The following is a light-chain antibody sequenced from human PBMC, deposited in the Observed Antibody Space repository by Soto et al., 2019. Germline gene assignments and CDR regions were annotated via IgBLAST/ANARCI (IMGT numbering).Light chain of an antibody. CDR2: GAS. J-gene: IGKJ2*01. Sequence: DIQMTQSPSSLSASVGDRVTITCRASQRISTSLNWYQQKPEKAPKLLIYGASNLQGGVPSRFSGSGSGTDFTLTIDSLQPDDSATYYCQQSYNTPPDTFGQGTRVEIK. CDR1: QRISTS. CDR3: QQSYNTPPDT. V-gene: IGKV1-39*01.